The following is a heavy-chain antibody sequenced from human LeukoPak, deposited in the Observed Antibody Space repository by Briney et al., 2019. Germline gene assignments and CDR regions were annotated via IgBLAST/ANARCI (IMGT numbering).Heavy chain of an antibody. V-gene: IGHV3-23*01. Sequence: PGGSLRLSCAASGVAFNNYVINWVRQAPGKGREWVSGISGSGGSTYYAASVRGRFIISRDSSKNTIFLQMSSLRAEDTAAYYCARGPNSDFWSGYSHYMDVWGKGTTPFVSS. CDR3: ARGPNSDFWSGYSHYMDV. D-gene: IGHD3-3*01. CDR2: ISGSGGST. CDR1: GVAFNNYV. J-gene: IGHJ6*03.